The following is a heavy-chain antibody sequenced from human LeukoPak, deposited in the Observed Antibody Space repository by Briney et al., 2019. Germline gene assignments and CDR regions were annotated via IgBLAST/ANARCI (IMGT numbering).Heavy chain of an antibody. D-gene: IGHD6-13*01. CDR2: IYAPGST. CDR1: GESTTSYY. CDR3: ARTTEAHSWRTRYYDYYMDV. V-gene: IGHV4-4*07. Sequence: SETLSLTCSVSGESTTSYYWSWIRQSAGEGLEWIGRIYAPGSTNYNPSLKSRVTISVDTSKNQFSLKLSSVTAADTAVYYCARTTEAHSWRTRYYDYYMDVWGKGTTVTVSS. J-gene: IGHJ6*03.